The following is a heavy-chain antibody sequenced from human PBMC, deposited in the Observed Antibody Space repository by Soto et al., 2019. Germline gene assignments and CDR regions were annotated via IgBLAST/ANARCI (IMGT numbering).Heavy chain of an antibody. D-gene: IGHD3-9*01. Sequence: QVQLVESGGGVVQPGRSLRLSCAASGFTFSSYGMHWVRQAPGKGLEWVAVISYDGSNKYYADSVKGRFTISRDNSKNTLYLQINSLRAEDTAVYYCAKDIRYFDWLFFPGMDVWGQGTTVTVSS. J-gene: IGHJ6*02. V-gene: IGHV3-30*18. CDR1: GFTFSSYG. CDR2: ISYDGSNK. CDR3: AKDIRYFDWLFFPGMDV.